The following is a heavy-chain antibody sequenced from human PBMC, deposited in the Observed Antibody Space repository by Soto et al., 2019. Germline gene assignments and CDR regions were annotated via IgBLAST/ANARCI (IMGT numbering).Heavy chain of an antibody. CDR3: ARGNRSGWRKEPTTYYYYYGMDV. Sequence: ASVKVSCKASGGTFGSYAISWVRQAPGQGLEWMGGIIPIPGTANYADPVKGRFTISRDNSKNTLYLQMNSLRAEDTAVYYCARGNRSGWRKEPTTYYYYYGMDVWGQGTTVTVSS. CDR1: GGTFGSYA. CDR2: IIPIPGTA. J-gene: IGHJ6*02. V-gene: IGHV1-69*10. D-gene: IGHD6-19*01.